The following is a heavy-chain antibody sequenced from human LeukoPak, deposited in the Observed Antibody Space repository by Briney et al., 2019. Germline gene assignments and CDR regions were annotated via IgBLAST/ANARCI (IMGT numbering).Heavy chain of an antibody. CDR3: ARGPVLRFLEWSNDLKNYFDY. V-gene: IGHV1-46*01. CDR2: INPSGGST. D-gene: IGHD3-3*01. CDR1: GYTFTSYY. Sequence: ASVKVSCKASGYTFTSYYMHWVRQAPGQGLEWMAIINPSGGSTSYAQKFQGRVTMTRDTSTSTVYMELSSLRSEDTAVYYCARGPVLRFLEWSNDLKNYFDYWGPGTLVTVSS. J-gene: IGHJ4*02.